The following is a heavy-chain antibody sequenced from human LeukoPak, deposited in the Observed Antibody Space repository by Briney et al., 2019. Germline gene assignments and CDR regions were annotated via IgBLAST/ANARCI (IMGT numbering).Heavy chain of an antibody. V-gene: IGHV4-39*07. CDR2: IYYSGST. CDR1: GGSINSSSYY. Sequence: PSETLSLTCTVSGGSINSSSYYWGWIRQPPGKGLEWIGSIYYSGSTYYNPSLKSRVTISVDTSKNQFSLKLSSVTAADTSVYYSAREYGGALDYWGQGAQVTVSS. J-gene: IGHJ4*02. CDR3: AREYGGALDY. D-gene: IGHD3-16*01.